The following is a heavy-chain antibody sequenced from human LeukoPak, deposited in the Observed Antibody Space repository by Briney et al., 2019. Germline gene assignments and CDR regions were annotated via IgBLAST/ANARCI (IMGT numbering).Heavy chain of an antibody. CDR1: GFTFSSYA. D-gene: IGHD1-14*01. V-gene: IGHV3-23*01. J-gene: IGHJ4*02. Sequence: PGGSLRLSCAASGFTFSSYAMSWVRQAPGKGLEWVSAISGSGGSTYYADSVRGRFTISRDNAKNSMYLQMDSLRDEDTAVYCATETIGRHYDYWGQGTLLTVSS. CDR3: ATETIGRHYDY. CDR2: ISGSGGST.